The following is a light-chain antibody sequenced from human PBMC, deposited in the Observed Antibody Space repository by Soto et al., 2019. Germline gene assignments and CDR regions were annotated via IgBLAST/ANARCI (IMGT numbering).Light chain of an antibody. CDR2: EVS. J-gene: IGLJ1*01. CDR1: SSDVGSSKF. Sequence: QSALTQPASVSGSPGQSITISCTGTSSDVGSSKFVSWYQQHPGKAPKLIIYEVSNRPSGVSNRFSGSKSGNTASLTISGLQAEDEADYYCSSFRSSTTLPYVFGTGTKVTVL. V-gene: IGLV2-14*01. CDR3: SSFRSSTTLPYV.